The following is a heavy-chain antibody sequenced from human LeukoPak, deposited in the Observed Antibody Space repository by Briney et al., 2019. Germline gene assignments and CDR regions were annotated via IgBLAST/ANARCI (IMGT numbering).Heavy chain of an antibody. CDR2: ISYDGSNK. V-gene: IGHV3-30-3*01. CDR1: GFTFSSYA. J-gene: IGHJ4*02. CDR3: ARDGRWAGTSDFDY. D-gene: IGHD6-19*01. Sequence: GGSLRLSCAASGFTFSSYAMHWVRQAPGKGLEWVAVISYDGSNKYYGDSVKGRFTISRDNFKNTVYLEMNSMRAEDTAVYYCARDGRWAGTSDFDYWGQGTLVTVSS.